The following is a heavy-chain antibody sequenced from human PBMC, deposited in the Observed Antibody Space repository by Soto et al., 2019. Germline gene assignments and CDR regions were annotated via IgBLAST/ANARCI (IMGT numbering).Heavy chain of an antibody. CDR2: IYYSGST. V-gene: IGHV4-59*08. J-gene: IGHJ6*02. Sequence: SETLSLTCIVSGGSISNYYWSWIRQPPGKGLEWIGYIYYSGSTNYNPSLTSRVTISVDTSKNQFSLKLSSVTAADTAVYYCARPKHYGDYLDYGMDVWGQGTTVTVSS. D-gene: IGHD4-17*01. CDR1: GGSISNYY. CDR3: ARPKHYGDYLDYGMDV.